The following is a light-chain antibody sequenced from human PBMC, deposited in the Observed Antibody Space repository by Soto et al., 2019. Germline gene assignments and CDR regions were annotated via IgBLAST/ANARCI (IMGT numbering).Light chain of an antibody. V-gene: IGKV3-11*01. J-gene: IGKJ4*01. Sequence: EIVLTQSPATLSLSPGERATLSCRASQSVSSYLAWYQQKPGQAPRLLIYDASNRATGIPARFSGSVSGTDFTLTIISLEPEDFAIYYCQQRSNWPPVTLGGGTKVEIK. CDR3: QQRSNWPPVT. CDR2: DAS. CDR1: QSVSSY.